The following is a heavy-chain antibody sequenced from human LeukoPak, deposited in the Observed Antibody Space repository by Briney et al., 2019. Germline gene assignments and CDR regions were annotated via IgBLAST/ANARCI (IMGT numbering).Heavy chain of an antibody. J-gene: IGHJ4*02. CDR2: INGDGRST. Sequence: GGSLRLSCAASGFTFSSYWTHWVRHAPGKGLVWVSRINGDGRSTHYADSVQGRFTISRNNAKNTVYLQMNSLRAEDTAVYYCATVVTDTPVDYWGQGTLVTVSS. CDR3: ATVVTDTPVDY. V-gene: IGHV3-74*01. D-gene: IGHD2-15*01. CDR1: GFTFSSYW.